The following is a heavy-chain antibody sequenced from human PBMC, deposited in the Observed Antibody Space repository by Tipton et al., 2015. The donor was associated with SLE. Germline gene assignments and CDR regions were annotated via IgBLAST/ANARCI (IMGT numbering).Heavy chain of an antibody. J-gene: IGHJ3*02. CDR1: GGSFSGYY. D-gene: IGHD3-16*02. V-gene: IGHV4-31*11. CDR2: IYYSGST. Sequence: TLSLTCAVYGGSFSGYYWSWVRQHPGKGLEWIGYIYYSGSTYYNPSLKSRVTISVDTSKNQFSLKLSSVTAADTAVYYCAREPTAQGGVIDRGAFDIWGQGTMVTVSS. CDR3: AREPTAQGGVIDRGAFDI.